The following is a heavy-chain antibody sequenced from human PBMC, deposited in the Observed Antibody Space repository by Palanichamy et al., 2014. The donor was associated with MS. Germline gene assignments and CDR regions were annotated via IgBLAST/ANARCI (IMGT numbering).Heavy chain of an antibody. CDR3: AREGGGSYWAAFDI. D-gene: IGHD1-26*01. J-gene: IGHJ3*02. Sequence: QVQLQESGPGLVKPSETLSLTCTVSGAPITSYYWSWIRQPPGKGLEWIGYIYYRGKINYNPSLKSRVTISVDTSKNQVSLKLSSMTAADTAVYYCAREGGGSYWAAFDIWGQGTMVTISS. CDR1: GAPITSYY. V-gene: IGHV4-59*01. CDR2: IYYRGKI.